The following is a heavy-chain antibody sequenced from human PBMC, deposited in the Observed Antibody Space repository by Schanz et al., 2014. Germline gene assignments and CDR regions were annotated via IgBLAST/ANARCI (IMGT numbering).Heavy chain of an antibody. CDR2: IFLNDGGT. J-gene: IGHJ4*02. Sequence: QVQLVQSGAEVKEPGASVKLSCKSSGYTFTDYYMQWVRQAPGQGLEWLGTIFLNDGGTHSAEKFQGRIIMTRDTSTSTVYLALSSLRSEDTAVYYCARERPRKGDFDYWGQGTLVTVSS. CDR3: ARERPRKGDFDY. CDR1: GYTFTDYY. D-gene: IGHD1-26*01. V-gene: IGHV1-46*01.